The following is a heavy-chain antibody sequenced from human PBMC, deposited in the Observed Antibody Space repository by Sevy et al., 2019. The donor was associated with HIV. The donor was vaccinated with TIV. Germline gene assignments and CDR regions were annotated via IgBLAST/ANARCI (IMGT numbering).Heavy chain of an antibody. V-gene: IGHV3-30-3*01. D-gene: IGHD2-2*01. CDR2: ISYDGSNK. CDR3: ARDGNVVVPAARRAAAASQAFDI. CDR1: GFTFSSYA. J-gene: IGHJ3*02. Sequence: GGSLRLSCAASGFTFSSYAMHWVRQAPGKGLEWVAVISYDGSNKYYAHSVKGRFTISRDNSKNTLYLQMNSLRAEDTAVYYCARDGNVVVPAARRAAAASQAFDIWGQGTMVTVSS.